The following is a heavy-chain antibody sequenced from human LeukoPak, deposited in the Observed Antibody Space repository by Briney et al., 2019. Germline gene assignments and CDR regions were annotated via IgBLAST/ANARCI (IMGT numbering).Heavy chain of an antibody. CDR1: GFTFSSYS. Sequence: GGSLRLSCAASGFTFSSYSMNWVRQAPGKGLEWVSYISSSSSTIYYADSVKGRFTISRDNAKNSLYLQMNSLRAEDTAVYYCARAGIAAAWDAFDIWGQGTMVTVSS. J-gene: IGHJ3*02. V-gene: IGHV3-48*04. CDR2: ISSSSSTI. CDR3: ARAGIAAAWDAFDI. D-gene: IGHD6-13*01.